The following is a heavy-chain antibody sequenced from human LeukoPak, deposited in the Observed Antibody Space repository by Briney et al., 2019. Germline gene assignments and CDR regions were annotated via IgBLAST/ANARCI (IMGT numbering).Heavy chain of an antibody. V-gene: IGHV3-7*01. D-gene: IGHD3-16*01. J-gene: IGHJ4*02. Sequence: GGSLRLSCAASGFTFSNAWMSWVRQAPGKGLEWVAYIKRDGSDIYYVDSVKGRFIISRDNAKNSLYLQMNSLRAEDTAVYYCARDPDYRGSQPHGYFDYWGQGTLVTVSS. CDR2: IKRDGSDI. CDR3: ARDPDYRGSQPHGYFDY. CDR1: GFTFSNAW.